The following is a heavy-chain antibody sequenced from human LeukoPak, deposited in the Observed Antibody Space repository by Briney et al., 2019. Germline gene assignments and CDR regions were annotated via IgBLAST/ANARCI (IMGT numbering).Heavy chain of an antibody. CDR3: ARASGTTGYYYYGMDV. Sequence: SETLSLTCTVSGGSISSYYWSWIRQPPGKGLEWIGYIYYTGSTNYNPSLKSRVTISVDTSENQFSLKLSSVTAADTAVYYCARASGTTGYYYYGMDVWGQGTTVTVSS. D-gene: IGHD1-7*01. V-gene: IGHV4-59*01. J-gene: IGHJ6*02. CDR2: IYYTGST. CDR1: GGSISSYY.